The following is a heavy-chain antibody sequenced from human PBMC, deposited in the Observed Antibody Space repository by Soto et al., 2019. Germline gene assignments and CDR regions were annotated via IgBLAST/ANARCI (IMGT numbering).Heavy chain of an antibody. CDR1: GYTFTSYY. CDR2: INPSGGST. CDR3: ARDSYSSGWYGGRYYYYGMDV. D-gene: IGHD6-19*01. V-gene: IGHV1-46*01. Sequence: ASVKVSCKASGYTFTSYYMHWVRQAPGQGLEWMGIINPSGGSTSYAQKFQGRVTMTRDTSTSTVYMELSSLRSEDTAVYYCARDSYSSGWYGGRYYYYGMDVWGQGTTVTVSS. J-gene: IGHJ6*02.